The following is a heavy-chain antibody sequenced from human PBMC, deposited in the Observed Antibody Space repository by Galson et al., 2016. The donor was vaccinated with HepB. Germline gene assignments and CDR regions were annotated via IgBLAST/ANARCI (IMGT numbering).Heavy chain of an antibody. D-gene: IGHD4-17*01. Sequence: SLRLSCAASGFTFSSCWMTWVRQAPGKGLEWVANIKQDGSEKYYVDSVKGRFTISRDNAKNSLYLQMNSLRAEDTAVYYCAREGLSDYGDYKYYPDAFDVWGQGTKVTVSS. CDR2: IKQDGSEK. CDR1: GFTFSSCW. CDR3: AREGLSDYGDYKYYPDAFDV. J-gene: IGHJ3*01. V-gene: IGHV3-7*01.